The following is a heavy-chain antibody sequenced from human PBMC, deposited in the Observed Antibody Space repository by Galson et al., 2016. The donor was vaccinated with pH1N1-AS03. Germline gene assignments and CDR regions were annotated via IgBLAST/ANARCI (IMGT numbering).Heavy chain of an antibody. J-gene: IGHJ4*02. Sequence: SVKVSCKASGYTFTSYGISWVPQAPGQGLEWMGWISAYNGNTNYAQKLQGRVTMTTDTSTSTAYMELRSLRSDDTAVYYCARVQYQLLPSDYWGQGTLVTVSS. CDR3: ARVQYQLLPSDY. CDR2: ISAYNGNT. V-gene: IGHV1-18*01. CDR1: GYTFTSYG. D-gene: IGHD2-2*01.